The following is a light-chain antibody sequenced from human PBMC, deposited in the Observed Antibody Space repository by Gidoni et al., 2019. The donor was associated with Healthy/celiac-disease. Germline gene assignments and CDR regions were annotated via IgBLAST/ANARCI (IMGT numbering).Light chain of an antibody. CDR1: SSALGVYNY. Sequence: LTQPPSASGSPGQSVTISCTGTSSALGVYNYVSWYQQHPGKAPKLILYEVNKRPSGVPNRFSGSKSGSTASLTVSRLQAEDEADYYCSSYAGSNNFVGFGGGTKLTVL. J-gene: IGLJ2*01. CDR2: EVN. CDR3: SSYAGSNNFVG. V-gene: IGLV2-8*01.